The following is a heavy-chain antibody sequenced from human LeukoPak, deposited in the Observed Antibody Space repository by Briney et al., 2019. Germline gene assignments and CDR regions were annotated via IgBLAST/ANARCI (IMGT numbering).Heavy chain of an antibody. D-gene: IGHD6-19*01. V-gene: IGHV3-48*04. Sequence: GGSLRLSCAASGFTFSRYAMHWVRQAPGKGLEWVSYISSSSSTIYYADSVKGRFTISRDNAKNSLYLQMNSLRAEDTAVYYCARGESSGWPHFDYWGQGTLVTVSS. CDR3: ARGESSGWPHFDY. CDR1: GFTFSRYA. J-gene: IGHJ4*02. CDR2: ISSSSSTI.